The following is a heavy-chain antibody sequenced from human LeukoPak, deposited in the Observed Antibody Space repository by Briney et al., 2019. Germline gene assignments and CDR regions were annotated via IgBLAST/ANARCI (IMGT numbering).Heavy chain of an antibody. D-gene: IGHD4-17*01. CDR2: ISSSSSTI. CDR1: GFTFSSYS. CDR3: ASIHYGHKGY. V-gene: IGHV3-48*04. J-gene: IGHJ4*02. Sequence: ESGGSLRLSCAASGFTFSSYSMNWVRQAPGKGLEWVSYISSSSSTIYYADSVKGRFTISRDNAKNSLYLQMNSLRAEDTAVYYCASIHYGHKGYWGQGTLVTVSS.